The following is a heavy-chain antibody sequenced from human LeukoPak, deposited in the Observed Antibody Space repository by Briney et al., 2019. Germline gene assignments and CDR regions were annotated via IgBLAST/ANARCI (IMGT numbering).Heavy chain of an antibody. CDR3: ARDRRGSGYDFGY. Sequence: ASVKVSCKASGGTFSSYAISWVRQAPGQGLEWMGGIIPIFGTANYAQKFQGRVTITTDESTSTAYMELSSLRSEDTAVYYCARDRRGSGYDFGYWGQGTLVTVSS. V-gene: IGHV1-69*05. CDR2: IIPIFGTA. J-gene: IGHJ4*02. CDR1: GGTFSSYA. D-gene: IGHD5-12*01.